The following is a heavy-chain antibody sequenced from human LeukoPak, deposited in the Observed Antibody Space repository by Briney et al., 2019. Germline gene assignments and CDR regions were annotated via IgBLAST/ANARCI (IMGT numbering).Heavy chain of an antibody. Sequence: SETLSLTCAVSGDSISNGYYWGWIRQSPGKGLEWIGSIWHSANTYYNPSLKSRVTISVDTSKNQFSLKLSSVTAADTAVYYCARLSDYCSSTSCSVYWGPGTLVTVSS. CDR1: GDSISNGYY. CDR3: ARLSDYCSSTSCSVY. J-gene: IGHJ4*02. V-gene: IGHV4-38-2*01. CDR2: IWHSANT. D-gene: IGHD2-2*01.